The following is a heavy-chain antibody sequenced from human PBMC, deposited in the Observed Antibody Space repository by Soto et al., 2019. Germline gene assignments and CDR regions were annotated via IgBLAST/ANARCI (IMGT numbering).Heavy chain of an antibody. D-gene: IGHD6-19*01. V-gene: IGHV1-8*01. J-gene: IGHJ5*02. CDR1: GYTFTSYD. CDR3: AKTTQTQWLRYNWFDP. CDR2: MNPNSGNT. Sequence: ASVKVSCKASGYTFTSYDINWVRQATGQGLEWMGWMNPNSGNTGYAQKFQGRVTMTRNTSISTAYMELSSLRSEDTAVYYCAKTTQTQWLRYNWFDPWGQGTLVTVSS.